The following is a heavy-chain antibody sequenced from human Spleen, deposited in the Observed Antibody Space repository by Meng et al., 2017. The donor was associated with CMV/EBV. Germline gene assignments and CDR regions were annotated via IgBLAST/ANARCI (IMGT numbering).Heavy chain of an antibody. CDR2: IITNSDYI. D-gene: IGHD2-2*01. CDR3: ARDPPPRYCTSTSCYFDY. Sequence: FTFSTYSMSWVRQAPGKGLEWVSSIITNSDYIYYADSVKGRFTISRDNAKSSLYLQMNSLRAGDTAVYYCARDPPPRYCTSTSCYFDYWGLGTLVTVSS. V-gene: IGHV3-21*01. CDR1: FTFSTYS. J-gene: IGHJ4*02.